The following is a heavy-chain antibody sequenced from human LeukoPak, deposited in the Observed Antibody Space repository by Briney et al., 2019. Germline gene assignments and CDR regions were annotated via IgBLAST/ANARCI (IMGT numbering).Heavy chain of an antibody. V-gene: IGHV3-73*01. Sequence: GGSLRLSCAASGFTFSGSAMHWVRQASGKGLEWVGRIRSKANSYATAYAASVKGRFTISRDDSKNTAYLQMNSLKTEDTAVYFCTISIVAAGTGFDYGGQGTLVSVSS. CDR2: IRSKANSYAT. D-gene: IGHD6-13*01. CDR1: GFTFSGSA. J-gene: IGHJ4*02. CDR3: TISIVAAGTGFDY.